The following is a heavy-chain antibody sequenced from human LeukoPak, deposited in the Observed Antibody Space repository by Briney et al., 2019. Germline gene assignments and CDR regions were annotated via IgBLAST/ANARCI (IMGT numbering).Heavy chain of an antibody. J-gene: IGHJ6*03. D-gene: IGHD1-26*01. CDR2: ISSYESDK. Sequence: PGGSLRLSCAASGFTFNYYGMHWVRQAPGKGLGWVAAISSYESDKYYADSVKGRFTVSRDNFKDTLFLQVDSLGAEDTAVYYCAKGEARGGYDYHYLDVWGKGTTVTVSS. CDR1: GFTFNYYG. V-gene: IGHV3-30*18. CDR3: AKGEARGGYDYHYLDV.